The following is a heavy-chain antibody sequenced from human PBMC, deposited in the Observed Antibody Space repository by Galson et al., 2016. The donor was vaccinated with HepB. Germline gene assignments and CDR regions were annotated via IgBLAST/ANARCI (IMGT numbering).Heavy chain of an antibody. D-gene: IGHD2-2*01. J-gene: IGHJ4*02. CDR2: LDGGGAGT. Sequence: RLSCAASGFTFSNYAMSWVRQAPGKGLEWVSALDGGGAGTYYADSVKGRFTISRDNSKNTLYLQMNSLRVKDTAVYYCAKFRKGYCSSTTCYLFDYWGQGNLVTVSS. V-gene: IGHV3-23*01. CDR3: AKFRKGYCSSTTCYLFDY. CDR1: GFTFSNYA.